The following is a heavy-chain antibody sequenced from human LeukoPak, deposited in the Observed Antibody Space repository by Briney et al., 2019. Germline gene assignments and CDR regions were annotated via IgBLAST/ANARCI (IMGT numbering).Heavy chain of an antibody. CDR3: ARMGDYSMFFDY. CDR2: INPNSGGT. V-gene: IGHV1-2*02. CDR1: GYTFTGYY. J-gene: IGHJ4*02. Sequence: APVKVSCKTSGYTFTGYYMHWVRQAPGQGLEWMGWINPNSGGTNYAQKFQGRVTMTRDTSISTAYMELSRLRSDDTAVYYCARMGDYSMFFDYWGQGTLVTVSS. D-gene: IGHD4-11*01.